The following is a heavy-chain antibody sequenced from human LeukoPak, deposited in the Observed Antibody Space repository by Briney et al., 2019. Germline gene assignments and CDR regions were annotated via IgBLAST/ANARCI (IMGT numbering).Heavy chain of an antibody. V-gene: IGHV4-38-2*02. CDR2: IYHTGST. CDR1: GYSISSGYY. D-gene: IGHD6-13*01. Sequence: PSETLSLTCTVSGYSISSGYYWGWIRQPPGKGLEWIGSIYHTGSTYYNLSLQSRVTISVDTSKNQFSLKLRSVTAADTAVYYCARDWVRSGWYFSDWGQGTLVAVSS. J-gene: IGHJ4*02. CDR3: ARDWVRSGWYFSD.